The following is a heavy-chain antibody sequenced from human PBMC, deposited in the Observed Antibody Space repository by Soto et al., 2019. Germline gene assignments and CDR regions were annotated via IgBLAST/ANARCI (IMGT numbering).Heavy chain of an antibody. D-gene: IGHD4-17*01. CDR3: ARKNDYGDYGHFDY. J-gene: IGHJ4*02. CDR1: GGSISSYY. V-gene: IGHV4-59*01. CDR2: IYYSGST. Sequence: SETLSLTCTVSGGSISSYYWSWIRQPPGKGLEWIGYIYYSGSTNYNPSLKSRVTISVDTSKNQFSLKLSSVTAADTAVYYCARKNDYGDYGHFDYWGQGTLVTVSS.